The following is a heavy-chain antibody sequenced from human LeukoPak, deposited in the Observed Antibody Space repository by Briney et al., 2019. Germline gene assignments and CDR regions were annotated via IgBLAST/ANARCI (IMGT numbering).Heavy chain of an antibody. J-gene: IGHJ6*03. Sequence: ASVKVSCKASGYTFTSHFMHWVRQAPGQGLEWMGIINPRGGSTSYTQKFQGRVTMTRDTSTSTVYMELSSLRSEDTAVYYCARGKSKYCSSTSCLHYYYYYYMDVWGKGTTVTISS. V-gene: IGHV1-46*01. D-gene: IGHD2-2*01. CDR1: GYTFTSHF. CDR3: ARGKSKYCSSTSCLHYYYYYYMDV. CDR2: INPRGGST.